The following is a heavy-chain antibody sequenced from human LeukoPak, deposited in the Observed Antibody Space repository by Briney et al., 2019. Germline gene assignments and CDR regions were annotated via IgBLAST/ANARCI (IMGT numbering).Heavy chain of an antibody. Sequence: PGGSLRLSCVASGFPFEIYWMSWVRQGPGKGLEWVANIKSDGSEEYYADSVKGRLTVSRDNAKNSLFLQMNSPRVEDTAVYYCAKEKTVAGWYFDLWGRGTLVTVSS. D-gene: IGHD6-19*01. CDR3: AKEKTVAGWYFDL. CDR2: IKSDGSEE. J-gene: IGHJ2*01. CDR1: GFPFEIYW. V-gene: IGHV3-7*01.